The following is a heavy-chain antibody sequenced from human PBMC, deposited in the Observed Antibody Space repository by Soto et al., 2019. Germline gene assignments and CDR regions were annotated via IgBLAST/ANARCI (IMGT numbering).Heavy chain of an antibody. CDR2: MYYSGST. D-gene: IGHD3-9*01. CDR3: ASTIFPPSNWFDP. V-gene: IGHV4-39*01. Sequence: QLQLQESGPGLVKPSETLSLTCTVSGGSISSSSYCWGWIRQPPGKGLEWIGSMYYSGSTYYNPSLKSRVTISINTSKNQFSLKLSSVTAADTAVYYCASTIFPPSNWFDPWGQGTLVTVSS. CDR1: GGSISSSSYC. J-gene: IGHJ5*02.